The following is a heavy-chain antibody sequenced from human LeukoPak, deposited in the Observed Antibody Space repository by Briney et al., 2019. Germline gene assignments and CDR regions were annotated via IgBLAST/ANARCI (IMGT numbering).Heavy chain of an antibody. J-gene: IGHJ4*02. CDR1: GYTFTSYG. Sequence: ASVKVSCKASGYTFTSYGISWVRQAPGQGLERMGIINPSGGSTSYAQKFQGRVTMTRDTSTSTVYMELSSLRSEDTAVYYCARALLDYFDYWGQGTLVTVSS. CDR2: INPSGGST. V-gene: IGHV1-46*03. CDR3: ARALLDYFDY.